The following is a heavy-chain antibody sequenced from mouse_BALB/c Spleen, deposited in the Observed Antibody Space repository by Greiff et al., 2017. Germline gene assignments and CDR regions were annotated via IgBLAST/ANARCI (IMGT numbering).Heavy chain of an antibody. V-gene: IGHV1-7*01. Sequence: QVQLKESGAELAKPGASVKMSCKASGYTFTSYWMHWVKQRPGQGLEWIGYINPSTGYTEYNQKFKDKATLTADKSSSTAYMQLSSLTSEDSAVYYCARKGLGRGAMDYWGQGTSVTVSS. D-gene: IGHD4-1*01. J-gene: IGHJ4*01. CDR2: INPSTGYT. CDR3: ARKGLGRGAMDY. CDR1: GYTFTSYW.